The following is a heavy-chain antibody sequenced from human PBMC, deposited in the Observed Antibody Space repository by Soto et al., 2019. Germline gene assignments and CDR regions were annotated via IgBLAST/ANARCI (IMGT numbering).Heavy chain of an antibody. V-gene: IGHV1-8*01. CDR3: ARGKRSSIPYYWYYYMDV. Sequence: GASVKVSCKASGYTFTSYDINWVRQATGQGQEWMGWMNPNSGNTGYAQKFQGRVTMTRNTSISTAYMELSSLRSEDTAVYYCARGKRSSIPYYWYYYMDVWGKGTTVTVSS. J-gene: IGHJ6*03. D-gene: IGHD6-13*01. CDR2: MNPNSGNT. CDR1: GYTFTSYD.